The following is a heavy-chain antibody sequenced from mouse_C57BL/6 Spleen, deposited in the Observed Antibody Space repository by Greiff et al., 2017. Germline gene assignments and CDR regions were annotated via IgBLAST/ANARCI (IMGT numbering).Heavy chain of an antibody. CDR1: GFTFSSYA. D-gene: IGHD4-1*01. CDR3: ARDGLTGTLDY. J-gene: IGHJ2*01. CDR2: ISDGGSYT. V-gene: IGHV5-4*01. Sequence: EVKLVESGGGLVKPGGSLKLSCAASGFTFSSYAMSWVRQTPEKRLEWVATISDGGSYTYYPDNVKGRFTISRDNAKNHLYLQMSHLKSEDTAMYYCARDGLTGTLDYWGQGTTLTVSS.